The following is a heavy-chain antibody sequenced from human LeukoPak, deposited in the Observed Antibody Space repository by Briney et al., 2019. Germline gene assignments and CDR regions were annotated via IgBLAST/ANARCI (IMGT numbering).Heavy chain of an antibody. Sequence: GGSLRLSCAASGFTFSSYAMSWVRQAPGKGLEWVSAISGSGGSTYCADSVKGRFTISRDNSKNTLYLQMNSLRAEDTAVYYCAKDSNTAMVLSNFDYWGQGTLVTVSS. CDR1: GFTFSSYA. CDR2: ISGSGGST. CDR3: AKDSNTAMVLSNFDY. D-gene: IGHD5-18*01. V-gene: IGHV3-23*01. J-gene: IGHJ4*02.